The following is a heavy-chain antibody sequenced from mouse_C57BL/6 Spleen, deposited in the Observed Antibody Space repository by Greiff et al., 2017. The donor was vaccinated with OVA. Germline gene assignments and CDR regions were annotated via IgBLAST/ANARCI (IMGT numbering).Heavy chain of an antibody. J-gene: IGHJ1*03. D-gene: IGHD1-1*01. CDR1: GYTFTSYW. CDR2: IDPSDSET. V-gene: IGHV1-52*01. CDR3: ARVVGDYGSSVRWYFDV. Sequence: VKLQESGAELVRPGSSVKLSCKASGYTFTSYWMNWVKQRPIQGLEWIGNIDPSDSETHYNQKFKDKATLPVDKSSSTACMQLSSLTSEDSAVYYGARVVGDYGSSVRWYFDVWGTGTTVTVSS.